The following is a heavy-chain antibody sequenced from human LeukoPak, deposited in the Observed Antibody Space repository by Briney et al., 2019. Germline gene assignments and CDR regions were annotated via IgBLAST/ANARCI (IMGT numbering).Heavy chain of an antibody. D-gene: IGHD6-19*01. V-gene: IGHV4-59*08. CDR2: MFYNGRT. J-gene: IGHJ4*02. Sequence: SETLSLTCNVSGATVSDFYWTWIRQPPGKGLEWIGYMFYNGRTNYNPSLESRVTISVDTSKNQFSLKLTSVTAADTALYYCARGGDIAVAGIIDYWGQGTRVTVSS. CDR1: GATVSDFY. CDR3: ARGGDIAVAGIIDY.